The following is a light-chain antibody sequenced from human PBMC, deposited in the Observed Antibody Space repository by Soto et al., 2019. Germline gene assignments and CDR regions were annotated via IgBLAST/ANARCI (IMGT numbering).Light chain of an antibody. V-gene: IGKV3-15*01. CDR3: QQYNYWPPRT. CDR2: GAT. CDR1: QTINSN. Sequence: EVVMTQSPATLYVSPGERATLSCRASQTINSNLAWYQQKPGQAPRLLIHGATTRATGIPGRFSGSGSGTEFTLAISSLQSEAIAVYTCQQYNYWPPRTFGQGTKVEI. J-gene: IGKJ1*01.